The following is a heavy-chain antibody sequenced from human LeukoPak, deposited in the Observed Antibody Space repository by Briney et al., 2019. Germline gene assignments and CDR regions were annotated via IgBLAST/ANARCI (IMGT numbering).Heavy chain of an antibody. CDR1: GGSISTYY. CDR3: ARGGGYVSPIGY. D-gene: IGHD5-12*01. J-gene: IGHJ4*02. V-gene: IGHV4-59*01. Sequence: SETLSLTCTLSGGSISTYYWSWIRQPPGKGLEWIGYIYHSGSTNYNPSLKSRVTISVDTSKNQFSLKLSSVIAADTAVYYCARGGGYVSPIGYWGQGALVTVSS. CDR2: IYHSGST.